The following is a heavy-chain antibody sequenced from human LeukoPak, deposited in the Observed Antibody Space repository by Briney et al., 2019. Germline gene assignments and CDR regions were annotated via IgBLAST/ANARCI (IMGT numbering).Heavy chain of an antibody. J-gene: IGHJ4*02. CDR1: GGSISSYY. D-gene: IGHD4-17*01. CDR2: IYHSGST. CDR3: ARVSEDYGDYGIDY. V-gene: IGHV4-59*12. Sequence: SETLSLTCTVSGGSISSYYWSWIRQPPGKGLEWLGYIYHSGSTYYNPSLKSRVTISVDRSKNQFSLKLSSVTAADTAVYYCARVSEDYGDYGIDYWGQGTLVTVSS.